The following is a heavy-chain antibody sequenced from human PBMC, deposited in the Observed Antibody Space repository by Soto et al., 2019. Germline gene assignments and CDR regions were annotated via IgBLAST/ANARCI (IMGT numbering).Heavy chain of an antibody. CDR3: ARDCSSTSCYRSGSFFGY. Sequence: GGSLRLSCAASGFTFSSYWMSWVRQAPGKGLEWVANIKQDGSEKYNVDSVKGRFTISRDNAKNSLYLQMNSLRAEDTAVYYCARDCSSTSCYRSGSFFGYWGQGTLVTVSS. CDR1: GFTFSSYW. D-gene: IGHD2-2*01. J-gene: IGHJ4*02. CDR2: IKQDGSEK. V-gene: IGHV3-7*05.